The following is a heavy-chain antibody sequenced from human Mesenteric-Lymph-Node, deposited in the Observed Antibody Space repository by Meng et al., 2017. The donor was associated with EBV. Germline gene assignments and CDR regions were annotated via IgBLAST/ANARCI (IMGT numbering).Heavy chain of an antibody. CDR1: VGFTSSGGSY. V-gene: IGHV4-30-4*01. D-gene: IGHD2-2*01. J-gene: IGHJ4*02. Sequence: QRPPQEVGPRLRTPSQTLSLTCTLSVGFTSSGGSYGSWIRQSPGKGLEWIGYIYYSGTTYYNPSLQSRVSMSMDSSRNQFSLKLSSVTAADTAVYYCAREIYCTSASCPFDYWGQGTLVTVSS. CDR2: IYYSGTT. CDR3: AREIYCTSASCPFDY.